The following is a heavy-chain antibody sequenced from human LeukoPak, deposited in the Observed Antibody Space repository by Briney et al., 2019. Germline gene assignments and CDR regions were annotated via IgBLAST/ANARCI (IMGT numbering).Heavy chain of an antibody. J-gene: IGHJ6*03. CDR2: INHSGST. Sequence: PSETLSLTCAVYGGSFSGYYWSWTRQPPGKGLEWIGEINHSGSTNYNPSLKSRVTISVDTSKNQFSLKLSSVTAADTAVYYCARRAYYDFWSGYAPPRSKYYYYMDVWGKGTTVTVSS. CDR3: ARRAYYDFWSGYAPPRSKYYYYMDV. CDR1: GGSFSGYY. V-gene: IGHV4-34*01. D-gene: IGHD3-3*01.